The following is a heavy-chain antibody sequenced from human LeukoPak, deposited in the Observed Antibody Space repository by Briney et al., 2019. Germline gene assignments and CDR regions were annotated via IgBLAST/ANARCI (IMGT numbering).Heavy chain of an antibody. CDR2: IKPSGGST. CDR1: GYTFTFYY. CDR3: ARGGMVRDRRHFQFDH. D-gene: IGHD3-10*01. J-gene: IGHJ4*02. Sequence: ASVKVSCKASGYTFTFYYIYWVRQAPGQGLEWMGMIKPSGGSTIYAQKFQGRVTMTRDTSTSTVYMDLTSLRSEDTAVYYCARGGMVRDRRHFQFDHWGQGTLVTVSS. V-gene: IGHV1-46*01.